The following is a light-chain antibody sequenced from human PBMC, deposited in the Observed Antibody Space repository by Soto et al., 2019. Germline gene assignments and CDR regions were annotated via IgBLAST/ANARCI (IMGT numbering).Light chain of an antibody. CDR2: GAS. CDR1: QSVRSS. CDR3: QQYGSSPWT. J-gene: IGKJ1*01. Sequence: EIVLTQSPATLTLSPGDRATLSCRASQSVRSSLAWYQQKPGQAPRLLIYGASSRATGIPDRFSGSGSGTDFILTISRLEPEDFAVYYCQQYGSSPWTFGQGTKVDIK. V-gene: IGKV3-20*01.